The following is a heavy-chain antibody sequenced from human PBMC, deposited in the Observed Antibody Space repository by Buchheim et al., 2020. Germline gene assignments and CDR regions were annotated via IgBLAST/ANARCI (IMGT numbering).Heavy chain of an antibody. CDR1: GFTFSSYA. CDR3: ARGAGAVAGDELDY. J-gene: IGHJ4*02. Sequence: QVQLVESGGGVVQPGSSLRLSCAASGFTFSSYAMHWVRQAPGKGLEWVAVISYDGSNKYYADSVKGRFTISRDNSKNTLYLQMTSLGAEDTAAYYCARGAGAVAGDELDYWGQGTL. D-gene: IGHD6-19*01. CDR2: ISYDGSNK. V-gene: IGHV3-30-3*01.